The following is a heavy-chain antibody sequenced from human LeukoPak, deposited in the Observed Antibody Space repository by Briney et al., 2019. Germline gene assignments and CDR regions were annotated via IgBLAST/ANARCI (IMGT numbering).Heavy chain of an antibody. CDR2: ISGSGGST. J-gene: IGHJ4*02. D-gene: IGHD3-10*01. Sequence: PGGSLRLSCAASGFTFSSYGMNWVRQAPGKGLEWVSAISGSGGSTYYADSVKGRFTISRDNSKNTLYLQMNSLRAEDTAVYYCAKETVGGGYYGSGSYFWGQGTLVTVSS. V-gene: IGHV3-23*01. CDR1: GFTFSSYG. CDR3: AKETVGGGYYGSGSYF.